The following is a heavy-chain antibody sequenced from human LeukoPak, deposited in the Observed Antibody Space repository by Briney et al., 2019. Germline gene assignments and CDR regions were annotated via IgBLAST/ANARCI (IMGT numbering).Heavy chain of an antibody. V-gene: IGHV7-4-1*02. CDR2: INTAVGNP. Sequence: ASVKVSCKASGYTFTTYAMNWVRQAPGQGLGWMGYINTAVGNPTYAQDFTGRFLFSLDTSVSTAYLQITNLTAEDTALYYCASRTYSYGLSPWGQGTLVTVS. CDR3: ASRTYSYGLSP. D-gene: IGHD2-15*01. J-gene: IGHJ5*02. CDR1: GYTFTTYA.